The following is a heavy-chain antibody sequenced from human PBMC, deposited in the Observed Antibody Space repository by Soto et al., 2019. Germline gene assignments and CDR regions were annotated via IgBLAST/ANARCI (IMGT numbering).Heavy chain of an antibody. D-gene: IGHD4-4*01. V-gene: IGHV1-2*04. CDR3: ARYSMAPPSRGMDG. CDR2: INPNSGGT. Sequence: EASVKVSCKASGYTFTGYYMHWVRQAPGQGLEWMGWINPNSGGTNYAQKFQGWVTMTRDTSISTAYMELSRLRSDDTAVYYCARYSMAPPSRGMDGGGQGTTVTVSS. CDR1: GYTFTGYY. J-gene: IGHJ6*02.